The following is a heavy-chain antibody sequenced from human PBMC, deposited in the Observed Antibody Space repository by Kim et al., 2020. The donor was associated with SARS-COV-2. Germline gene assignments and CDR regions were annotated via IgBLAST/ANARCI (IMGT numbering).Heavy chain of an antibody. D-gene: IGHD3-10*01. J-gene: IGHJ4*02. Sequence: ADAGQGRFTISRDNSENTLCLQMNSLRAEDAAVYYCAKDRSLVWFGELFHYWGQGTLVTVSS. CDR3: AKDRSLVWFGELFHY. V-gene: IGHV3-23*01.